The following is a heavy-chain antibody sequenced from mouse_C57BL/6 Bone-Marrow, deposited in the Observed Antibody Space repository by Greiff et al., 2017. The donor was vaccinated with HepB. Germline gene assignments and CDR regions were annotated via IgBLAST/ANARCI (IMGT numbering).Heavy chain of an antibody. CDR1: GYTFTGYW. Sequence: QVQLQQSGAELMKPGASVKLSCKATGYTFTGYWIEWVKQRPGHGLEWIGEILPGSGSTNYNEKFKGKATFTADTSSNTAYMQLSSLTTEDSAIYYCARLMRLLLYPKRAYYFDYWGQGTTLTVSS. V-gene: IGHV1-9*01. D-gene: IGHD2-1*01. CDR3: ARLMRLLLYPKRAYYFDY. CDR2: ILPGSGST. J-gene: IGHJ2*01.